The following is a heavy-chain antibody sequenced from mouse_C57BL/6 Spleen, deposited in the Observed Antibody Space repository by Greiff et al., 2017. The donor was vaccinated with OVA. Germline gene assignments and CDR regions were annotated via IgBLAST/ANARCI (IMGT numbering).Heavy chain of an antibody. CDR1: GYTFTDYE. CDR2: IDPETGGT. D-gene: IGHD2-4*01. V-gene: IGHV1-15*01. Sequence: VQLVESGAELVRPGASVTLSCKASGYTFTDYEMHWVKQTPVHGLEWIGAIDPETGGTAYNQKFKGKAILTADKSSSTAYMELRSLTSEDSAVYYCTRKDYDNAMDYWGQGTSVTVSS. J-gene: IGHJ4*01. CDR3: TRKDYDNAMDY.